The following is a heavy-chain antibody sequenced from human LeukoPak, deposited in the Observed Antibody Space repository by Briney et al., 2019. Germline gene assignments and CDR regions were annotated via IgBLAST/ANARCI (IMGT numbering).Heavy chain of an antibody. Sequence: GASVKVSCKASGYTFTGYYMHWVRQAPGQGLEWMGWINPNSGGTNYAQKFQGRVTMTRDTSISTAYMELSRLRSDDTAVYYCAGSGSSGWYQPSRYWGQGTLVTVSS. D-gene: IGHD6-19*01. J-gene: IGHJ4*02. CDR2: INPNSGGT. CDR3: AGSGSSGWYQPSRY. V-gene: IGHV1-2*02. CDR1: GYTFTGYY.